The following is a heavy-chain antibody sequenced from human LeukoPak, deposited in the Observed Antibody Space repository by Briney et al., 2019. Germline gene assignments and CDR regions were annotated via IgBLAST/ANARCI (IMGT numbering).Heavy chain of an antibody. CDR2: INHSGST. CDR3: ARHVGPYYYYMDV. V-gene: IGHV4-34*01. J-gene: IGHJ6*03. CDR1: GGSFSGYY. D-gene: IGHD3-10*02. Sequence: PSETLSLTCAVYGGSFSGYYWSWIRQPPGKGLEWIGEINHSGSTNYNPSLKSRVTISVDTSKNQFSLKLSSVTAADTAVYYCARHVGPYYYYMDVWGKGTTVTISS.